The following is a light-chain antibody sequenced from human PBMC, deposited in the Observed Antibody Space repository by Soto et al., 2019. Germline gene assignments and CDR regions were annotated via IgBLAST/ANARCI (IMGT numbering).Light chain of an antibody. CDR1: SSDVGGYNY. CDR3: SSYAGSNNYV. J-gene: IGLJ7*01. Sequence: QSVLTQPPSASGSPGQSVTISCTGTSSDVGGYNYVSWYQQHPGKAPKLMIYEVSKRPSGVPDRFSGSKSGNTASLTVSGLQAEDEADYYCSSYAGSNNYVFGTGIQLTVL. CDR2: EVS. V-gene: IGLV2-8*01.